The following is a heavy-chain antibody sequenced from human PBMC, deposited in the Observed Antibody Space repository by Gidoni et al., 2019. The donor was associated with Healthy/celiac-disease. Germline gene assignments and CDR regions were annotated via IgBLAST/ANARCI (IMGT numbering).Heavy chain of an antibody. CDR1: GFTFSNAW. CDR2: IKSKTDGGTT. J-gene: IGHJ6*03. Sequence: EVQLVESGGGLVKPGGSLRLSCAASGFTFSNAWMSWVRQAPGKGLEWVGRIKSKTDGGTTDYAAPVKGRFTISRDDSKNTLYLQMNSLKTEDTAVYYCTTVGKFPLRKYYYYYMDVWGKGTTVTVSS. V-gene: IGHV3-15*01. CDR3: TTVGKFPLRKYYYYYMDV. D-gene: IGHD3-16*01.